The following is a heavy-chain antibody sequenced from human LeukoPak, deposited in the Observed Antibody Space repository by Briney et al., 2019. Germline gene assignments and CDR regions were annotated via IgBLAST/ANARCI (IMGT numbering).Heavy chain of an antibody. CDR1: GYTFTSYG. CDR3: ARENGYGGNSDYYYYMDV. J-gene: IGHJ6*03. CDR2: ISAYNGNT. Sequence: ASVKVSCKASGYTFTSYGISWVRQAPRQGLEWMGWISAYNGNTNYAQKLQGRVTMTTDTSTSTAYMELRSLRSDDTAVYYCARENGYGGNSDYYYYMDVWGKGTTVTVSS. D-gene: IGHD4-23*01. V-gene: IGHV1-18*01.